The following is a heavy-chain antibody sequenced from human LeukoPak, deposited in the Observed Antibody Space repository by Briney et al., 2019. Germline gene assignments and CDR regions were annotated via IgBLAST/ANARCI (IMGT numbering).Heavy chain of an antibody. CDR3: ARQRYCHSTSCYFDY. D-gene: IGHD2-2*01. CDR1: GYSISSGYY. V-gene: IGHV4-38-2*01. J-gene: IGHJ4*02. Sequence: SETLSLTCAVSGYSISSGYYWAWRRQPPGKGLEWIGSMYHSGSTYDSPSLKSLVTMSVDTSKNQFSLKLTSVTAADTAVYYCARQRYCHSTSCYFDYWGQGTLVTVSS. CDR2: MYHSGST.